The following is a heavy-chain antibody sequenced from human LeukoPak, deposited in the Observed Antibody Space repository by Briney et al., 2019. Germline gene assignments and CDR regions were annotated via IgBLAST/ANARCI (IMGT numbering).Heavy chain of an antibody. CDR3: ASVAYCGDDCVGGACEI. Sequence: SETLSLTCTVGGGCISYYYWSWIRQPPGKGLEWIGYVYYSGSTSYNPSLKSRVTISLDTSKHQFSLKLNSVTAADTAVYYCASVAYCGDDCVGGACEIWGQGTMVTVSS. J-gene: IGHJ3*02. CDR2: VYYSGST. D-gene: IGHD2-21*02. V-gene: IGHV4-59*08. CDR1: GGCISYYY.